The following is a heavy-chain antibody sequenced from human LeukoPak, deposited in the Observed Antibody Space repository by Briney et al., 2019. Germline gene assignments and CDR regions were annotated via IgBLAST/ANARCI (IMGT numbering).Heavy chain of an antibody. CDR2: IYYSGST. Sequence: SETLSLTCTVSGGSISSSSYYWGWIRHPPGKGLEWIGSIYYSGSTYYNPSLKSRVTISVDTSKNQFSLKLSSVTAADTAVYYCARPGLYYDSSGNDYWGQGTLVTVSS. CDR1: GGSISSSSYY. CDR3: ARPGLYYDSSGNDY. J-gene: IGHJ4*02. D-gene: IGHD3-22*01. V-gene: IGHV4-39*01.